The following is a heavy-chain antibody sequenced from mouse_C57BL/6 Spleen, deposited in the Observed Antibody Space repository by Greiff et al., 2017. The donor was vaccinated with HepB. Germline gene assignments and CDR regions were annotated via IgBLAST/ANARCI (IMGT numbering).Heavy chain of an antibody. CDR2: INPGSGGT. V-gene: IGHV1-54*01. CDR3: ARETVDY. J-gene: IGHJ4*01. CDR1: GYAFTNYL. Sequence: QVQLQQSGAELVRPGTSVKVSCKASGYAFTNYLIEWVKQRPGQGLEWIGVINPGSGGTNYNEKFKGKATLTADKSSSTAYMQLSSLTSEDAAVYFCARETVDYCGQRTSVTVSS.